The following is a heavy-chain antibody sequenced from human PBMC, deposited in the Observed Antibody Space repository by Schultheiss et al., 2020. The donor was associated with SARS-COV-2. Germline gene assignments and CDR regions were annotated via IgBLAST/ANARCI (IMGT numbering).Heavy chain of an antibody. CDR2: IIPIFGTA. J-gene: IGHJ6*02. Sequence: SVKVSCKASGYTFTSYGISWVRQAPGQGLEWMGGIIPIFGTANYAQKFQGRVTITADESTSTAYMELSSLRSEDTAVYYCARIRYSSTLRPLTMTYYYYGMDVWGQGTTVTVSS. D-gene: IGHD6-13*01. CDR1: GYTFTSYG. V-gene: IGHV1-69*13. CDR3: ARIRYSSTLRPLTMTYYYYGMDV.